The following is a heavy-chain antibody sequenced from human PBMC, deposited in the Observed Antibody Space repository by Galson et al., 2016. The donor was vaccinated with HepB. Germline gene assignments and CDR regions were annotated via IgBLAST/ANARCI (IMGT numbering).Heavy chain of an antibody. CDR3: ATGHGDGDD. J-gene: IGHJ4*02. V-gene: IGHV4-34*01. CDR1: NESFGGYY. CDR2: INHSGKT. Sequence: SETLSLTCGVYNESFGGYYWSWIRQPPGMGLEWIGEINHSGKTNYNPSLKSRVTMSEDTSKNQFSLKMTSVTAADTAVYYCATGHGDGDDWGQGTLVTVSS. D-gene: IGHD3-10*01.